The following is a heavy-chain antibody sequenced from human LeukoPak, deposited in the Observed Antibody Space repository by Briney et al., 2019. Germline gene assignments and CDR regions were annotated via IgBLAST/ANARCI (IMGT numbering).Heavy chain of an antibody. J-gene: IGHJ4*02. CDR2: IYPGDSET. V-gene: IGHV5-51*01. D-gene: IGHD1-26*01. CDR1: GYSFTSYW. CDR3: VNSGPRQIFDY. Sequence: GESLKISCEGSGYSFTSYWIGWVRQMPGKGLEWMGIIYPGDSETRYSPSFEGQVTISVDKSISTVYLQWSSLKASDSAMYYCVNSGPRQIFDYWGQGTLVTASS.